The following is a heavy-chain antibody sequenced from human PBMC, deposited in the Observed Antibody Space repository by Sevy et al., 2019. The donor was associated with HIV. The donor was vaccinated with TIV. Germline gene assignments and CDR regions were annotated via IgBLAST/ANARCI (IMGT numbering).Heavy chain of an antibody. D-gene: IGHD5-12*01. CDR3: ARGVGGYNYDYYYGMDV. CDR2: IIPILGIA. Sequence: ASVKVSCKASGGTFSSYAISWVRQAPGQGLEWMGRIIPILGIANYAQKFQGRVTITADKSTSTAYMGLSSLRSEDTAVYYCARGVGGYNYDYYYGMDVWGQGTTVTVSS. J-gene: IGHJ6*02. CDR1: GGTFSSYA. V-gene: IGHV1-69*04.